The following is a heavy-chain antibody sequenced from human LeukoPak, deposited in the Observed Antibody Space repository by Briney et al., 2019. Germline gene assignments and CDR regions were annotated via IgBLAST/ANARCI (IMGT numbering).Heavy chain of an antibody. D-gene: IGHD3-10*01. Sequence: GVSLRLSCAASGLSFSTYAMSWVRQAPGKGLEWVAGISGSGVDTHYAGSVNGRFRISRDNSANTLYLQMNSLREEDTALYYCASGTYRLGDYWGQGTQVAVSP. J-gene: IGHJ4*02. CDR1: GLSFSTYA. CDR3: ASGTYRLGDY. CDR2: ISGSGVDT. V-gene: IGHV3-23*01.